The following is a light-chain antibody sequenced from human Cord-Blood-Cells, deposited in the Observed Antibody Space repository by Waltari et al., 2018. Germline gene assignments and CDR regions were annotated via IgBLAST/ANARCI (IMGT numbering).Light chain of an antibody. Sequence: DIQMPQSPSTLSPSLGARVTFPCRASQSISSWLAWYQQKPGKAPKLLTYKASSLESGVPARFSGSGSGTEFTLTISSLQPDDFATYDCQQYNSYFWTFGQGTKGEIK. CDR2: KAS. J-gene: IGKJ1*01. CDR3: QQYNSYFWT. CDR1: QSISSW. V-gene: IGKV1-5*03.